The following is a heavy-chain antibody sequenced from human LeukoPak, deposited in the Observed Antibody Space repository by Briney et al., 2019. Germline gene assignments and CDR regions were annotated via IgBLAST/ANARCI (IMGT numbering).Heavy chain of an antibody. Sequence: GGSLRLSCAASGFTFNKFWMSWVRQAPGKGLEWVANMKQDGSEKNYVDSVKGRFTISRDNAENSVSLQMNSLRAEDTAVYYCARDSVTRGFDYWGQGTLVTVSS. D-gene: IGHD4-17*01. CDR1: GFTFNKFW. J-gene: IGHJ4*02. CDR2: MKQDGSEK. V-gene: IGHV3-7*01. CDR3: ARDSVTRGFDY.